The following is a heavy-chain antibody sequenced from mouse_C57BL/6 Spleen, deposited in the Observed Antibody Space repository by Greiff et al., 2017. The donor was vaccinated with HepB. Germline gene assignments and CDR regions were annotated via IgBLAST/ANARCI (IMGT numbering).Heavy chain of an antibody. J-gene: IGHJ3*01. D-gene: IGHD2-4*01. V-gene: IGHV1-7*01. CDR2: INPSSGYT. CDR3: AREGAYYDYDVSWFAY. Sequence: QVHVKQSGAELAKPGASVKLSCKASGYTFTSYWMHWVKQRPGQGLEWIGYINPSSGYTKYNQKFKDKATLTADKSSSTAYMQLSSLTYEDSAVYYCAREGAYYDYDVSWFAYWGQGTLVTVSA. CDR1: GYTFTSYW.